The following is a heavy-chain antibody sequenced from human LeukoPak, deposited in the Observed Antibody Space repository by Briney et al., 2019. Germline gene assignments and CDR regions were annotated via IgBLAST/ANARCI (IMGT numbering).Heavy chain of an antibody. D-gene: IGHD3-22*01. CDR3: AIYYDSSGYETMNAFDI. Sequence: GRSLRLSCAASGFIFSNYGMLWVRQAPGKGLEGVATIWYDGSYKYYGDSVKGRFTVSRDDSKNMLYLQMNSLRVEDTAVYYCAIYYDSSGYETMNAFDIWGRGTMVTVSS. CDR2: IWYDGSYK. CDR1: GFIFSNYG. V-gene: IGHV3-33*01. J-gene: IGHJ3*02.